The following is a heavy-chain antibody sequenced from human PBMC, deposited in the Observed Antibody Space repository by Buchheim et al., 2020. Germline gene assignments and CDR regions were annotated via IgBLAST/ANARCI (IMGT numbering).Heavy chain of an antibody. CDR2: NNPSGRTK. V-gene: IGHV3-48*04. CDR3: TRDSGRAYAIDA. CDR1: GFTFSSNA. J-gene: IGHJ6*02. D-gene: IGHD1-1*01. Sequence: EVQLVESGGDLVQPGGSLRLTCAASGFTFSSNALNWVRQAPGKGLEWVSYNNPSGRTKLYADSVKGRFTISRDNAKNSMLLQMNSLRAEDTAVYYCTRDSGRAYAIDAWGQGTT.